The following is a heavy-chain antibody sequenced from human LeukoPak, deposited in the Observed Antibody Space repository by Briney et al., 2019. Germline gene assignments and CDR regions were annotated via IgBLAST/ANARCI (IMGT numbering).Heavy chain of an antibody. Sequence: ASVKVSCTASGYTFTSYGISWVRQAPGQGLEWMGWISAYNGNTNHAQKLQGRVTMTTDTSTSTAYMELRSLRSDDTAVYYCARERTYGSGSYEFDYWGQGTLVTVSS. D-gene: IGHD3-10*01. J-gene: IGHJ4*02. CDR1: GYTFTSYG. CDR2: ISAYNGNT. V-gene: IGHV1-18*01. CDR3: ARERTYGSGSYEFDY.